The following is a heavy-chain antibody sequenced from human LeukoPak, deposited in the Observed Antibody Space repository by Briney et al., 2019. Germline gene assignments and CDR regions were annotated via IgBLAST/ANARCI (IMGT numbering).Heavy chain of an antibody. Sequence: PGGSLRLSCEASGFSFSSHAMSWVRQAPGKRLEWMAYIKQDESEKNYADSVKGRFTISRDNTKNSLYMQLNSLRAEDTAVYYCAIVPPMAAIAVIYWGEGALVTVS. CDR1: GFSFSSHA. CDR3: AIVPPMAAIAVIY. D-gene: IGHD3-22*01. V-gene: IGHV3-7*01. CDR2: IKQDESEK. J-gene: IGHJ4*02.